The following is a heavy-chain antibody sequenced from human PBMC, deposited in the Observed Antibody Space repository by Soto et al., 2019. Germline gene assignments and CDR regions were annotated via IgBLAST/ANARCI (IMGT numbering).Heavy chain of an antibody. CDR2: INPNSGDT. D-gene: IGHD6-19*01. J-gene: IGHJ4*02. Sequence: QVQLVQSGAEVKKPGASVKVSCKTSGYTFTGYYIHWVRQAPGQGLEWMALINPNSGDTNYGHKFQGRVTLTRATSINTVYMEVTSLRFEDTAVYYCAVAGLPFEYWGQGTLVTVFS. CDR3: AVAGLPFEY. V-gene: IGHV1-2*02. CDR1: GYTFTGYY.